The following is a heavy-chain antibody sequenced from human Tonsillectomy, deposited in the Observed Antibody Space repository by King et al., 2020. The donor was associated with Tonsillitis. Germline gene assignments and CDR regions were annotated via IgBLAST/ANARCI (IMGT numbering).Heavy chain of an antibody. CDR3: ARDKYYDSSGYYYGAPAGY. CDR2: INSDGSST. Sequence: VQLVESGGGLVQPGGSLRLSCAASGFTFGSYWMHWVRHAPGKGLVWVSRINSDGSSTSYADSVKGRFTISRDNAKNTLYLQMNSLRAEDTAVYYCARDKYYDSSGYYYGAPAGYWGQGTLVTVSS. J-gene: IGHJ4*02. CDR1: GFTFGSYW. D-gene: IGHD3-22*01. V-gene: IGHV3-74*01.